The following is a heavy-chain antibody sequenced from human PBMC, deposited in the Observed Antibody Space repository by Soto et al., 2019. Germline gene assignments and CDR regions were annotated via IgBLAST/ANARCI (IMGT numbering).Heavy chain of an antibody. V-gene: IGHV3-9*01. CDR2: ISWNSGSI. CDR1: GFPFDDYS. J-gene: IGHJ4*02. CDR3: AKGPGAVAVKREYYFDY. D-gene: IGHD6-19*01. Sequence: GGSLSLSCAASGFPFDDYSMHWVRQAPGKGLEWVSGISWNSGSIGYADSVKGRFTISRDNAKNSLYLQMNSLRAEDTALYYCAKGPGAVAVKREYYFDYWGQGTLVTVSS.